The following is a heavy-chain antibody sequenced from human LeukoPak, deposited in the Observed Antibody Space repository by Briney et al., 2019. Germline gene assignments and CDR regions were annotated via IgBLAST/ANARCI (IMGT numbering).Heavy chain of an antibody. J-gene: IGHJ4*02. CDR1: GYSISSGYY. Sequence: SETLSLTCAVPGYSISSGYYWGWIRQPPGKGLEWIGSIYHSGSTYYNPSLKSRVTISVDTSKNQFSLKLSSVTAADTAVYYCARQKPSGTLFDYWGQGTLVTVSS. CDR2: IYHSGST. D-gene: IGHD1-14*01. CDR3: ARQKPSGTLFDY. V-gene: IGHV4-38-2*01.